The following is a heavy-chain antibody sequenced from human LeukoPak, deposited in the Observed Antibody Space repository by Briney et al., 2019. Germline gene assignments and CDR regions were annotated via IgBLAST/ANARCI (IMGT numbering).Heavy chain of an antibody. V-gene: IGHV3-23*01. J-gene: IGHJ3*02. CDR3: AKVMGPLDAFDI. CDR2: ISGSGGST. Sequence: GGSLRLSCAASGFTFSSYAMSWVRQAPGKGLEWVSAISGSGGSTYYADSVKGRFTISRDNAKNSLYLQMNSLRAEDTALYYCAKVMGPLDAFDIWGQGTMVTVS. CDR1: GFTFSSYA.